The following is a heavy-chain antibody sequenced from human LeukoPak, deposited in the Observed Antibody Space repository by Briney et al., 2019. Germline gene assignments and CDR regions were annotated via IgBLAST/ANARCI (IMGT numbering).Heavy chain of an antibody. CDR3: AKGPNYFDS. J-gene: IGHJ4*02. V-gene: IGHV3-74*01. Sequence: GGSLRLSCAASGFSFSNYWMHWVRQAPGKGLVWVTRMNSDGSATYYADSVQGRFTISRDNAKNTLYLQMNGLRAEDTAMYFCAKGPNYFDSWGQGTLVTVSS. CDR2: MNSDGSAT. CDR1: GFSFSNYW.